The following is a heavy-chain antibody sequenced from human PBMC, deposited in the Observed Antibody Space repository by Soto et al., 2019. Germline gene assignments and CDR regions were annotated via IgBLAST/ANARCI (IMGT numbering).Heavy chain of an antibody. Sequence: QVQLLESGPGLVRPSQTLSLTCTVSGGSISSGGYYWTWIRQHPGEGLQWIAYIYASGNTYYNPSLRSRVSLSADTSQNQFGLRFNSVTAADTALYFCARVSTYGDGGTQVWFEHWGQGVLVTVSS. CDR1: GGSISSGGYY. D-gene: IGHD2-8*01. V-gene: IGHV4-31*03. CDR2: IYASGNT. CDR3: ARVSTYGDGGTQVWFEH. J-gene: IGHJ5*02.